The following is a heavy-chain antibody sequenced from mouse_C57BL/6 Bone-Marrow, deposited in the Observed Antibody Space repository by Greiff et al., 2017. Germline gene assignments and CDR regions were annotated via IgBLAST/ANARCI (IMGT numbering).Heavy chain of an antibody. V-gene: IGHV1-69*01. Sequence: VQLQQPGAELVMPGASVKLSCKASGYTFTSYWMHWVKQRPGQGLEWIGEIDPSDSYTNYNQKFKGKSTLTVDKSSSTAYMQLSSLTSEDSAVYYCARTVWNYGSSDWYFDVWGTGTTVTVSS. D-gene: IGHD1-1*01. CDR1: GYTFTSYW. CDR3: ARTVWNYGSSDWYFDV. CDR2: IDPSDSYT. J-gene: IGHJ1*03.